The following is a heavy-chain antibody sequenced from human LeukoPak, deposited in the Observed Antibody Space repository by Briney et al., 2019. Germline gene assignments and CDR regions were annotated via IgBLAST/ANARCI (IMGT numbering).Heavy chain of an antibody. D-gene: IGHD2-2*01. V-gene: IGHV1-2*02. CDR3: ARDFVPAAIPWFDP. CDR1: GYTFTGYY. CDR2: INPNSDGT. Sequence: ASVKVSCKASGYTFTGYYMHWVRQAPGQGLEWMGWINPNSDGTNYAQKFQGRVTMTRDTSISTAYMELSRLRSDDTAVYYCARDFVPAAIPWFDPWGQGTLVTVSS. J-gene: IGHJ5*02.